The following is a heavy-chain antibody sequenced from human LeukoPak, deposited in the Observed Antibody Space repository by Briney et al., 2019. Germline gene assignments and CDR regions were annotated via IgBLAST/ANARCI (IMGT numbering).Heavy chain of an antibody. CDR2: INPNSGAT. CDR3: AREGPLTTEMGDYYTLDV. D-gene: IGHD4-11*01. CDR1: GYTFKDYY. Sequence: ASLKVSCKASGYTFKDYYMNWVRQAPGQGLEWMGWINPNSGATKLAQKFQGRITLTRDTSINIAPMELTRLRSDDTAIYYCAREGPLTTEMGDYYTLDVWGQGTTVIVSS. V-gene: IGHV1-2*02. J-gene: IGHJ6*02.